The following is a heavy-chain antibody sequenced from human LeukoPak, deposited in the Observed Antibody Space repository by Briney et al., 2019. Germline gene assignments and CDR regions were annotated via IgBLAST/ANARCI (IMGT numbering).Heavy chain of an antibody. CDR3: AIGDWTMRFDY. Sequence: GGSLRLSCATSGFTFSSYCMHWVRQAPGKGLVWVSRINSDGSSTSYADSVKGRFTISRDNAKNTLYLQMNSLRAEDTAVYYCAIGDWTMRFDYWVQGTLVTVSS. CDR1: GFTFSSYC. CDR2: INSDGSST. V-gene: IGHV3-74*01. D-gene: IGHD2-21*02. J-gene: IGHJ4*02.